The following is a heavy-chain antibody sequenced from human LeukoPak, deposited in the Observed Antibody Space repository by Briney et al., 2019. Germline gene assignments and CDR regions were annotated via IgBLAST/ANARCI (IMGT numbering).Heavy chain of an antibody. CDR3: ATGVSSDGSDWGLLNVLFRY. D-gene: IGHD6-19*01. CDR1: GNTLRELS. V-gene: IGHV1-24*01. Sequence: ASVKVSCKVSGNTLRELSIHWVRQAPGEGLEWMGGLDPEDGGTVYAQNFQGRVTMTVDTSTDTGYMELTSLRSEDTAVYYCATGVSSDGSDWGLLNVLFRYWGQGTLVTVSS. J-gene: IGHJ4*02. CDR2: LDPEDGGT.